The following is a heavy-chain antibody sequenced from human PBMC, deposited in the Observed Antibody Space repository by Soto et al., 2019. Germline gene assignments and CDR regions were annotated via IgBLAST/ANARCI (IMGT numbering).Heavy chain of an antibody. CDR1: GYTFTSYD. CDR2: MNPNSGNT. D-gene: IGHD3-10*01. CDR3: ARGGVFFFAAPTNPFDY. J-gene: IGHJ4*02. V-gene: IGHV1-8*01. Sequence: QVQLVQSGAEVKKPGASVKVSCKASGYTFTSYDINWVRRATGQGLEWMGWMNPNSGNTGYAQKFQGRVTMTRNTSISTAYMELSSLRSEDTAVYYCARGGVFFFAAPTNPFDYWGQGTLVTVSS.